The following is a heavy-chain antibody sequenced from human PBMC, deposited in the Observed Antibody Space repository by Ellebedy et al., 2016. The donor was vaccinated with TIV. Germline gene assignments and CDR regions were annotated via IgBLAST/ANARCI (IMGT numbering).Heavy chain of an antibody. J-gene: IGHJ5*02. Sequence: GESLKISCAASGFTFSSFWMHWFRQAPGKGLVWASRINVDGTSTTYADFVRGRFTISRDNAKNTLYLQMNSLTVEDTAVYYCARDVLFGEIWPWGQGTLLTVSS. CDR3: ARDVLFGEIWP. CDR2: INVDGTST. CDR1: GFTFSSFW. D-gene: IGHD3-10*01. V-gene: IGHV3-74*01.